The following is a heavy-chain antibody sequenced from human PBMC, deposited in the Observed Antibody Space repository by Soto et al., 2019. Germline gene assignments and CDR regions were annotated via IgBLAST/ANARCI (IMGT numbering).Heavy chain of an antibody. V-gene: IGHV3-23*01. CDR1: GITFSSYA. CDR2: VSGSGANT. CDR3: AKGPHSSGWHYFDY. D-gene: IGHD6-19*01. Sequence: DVQLLESGGALVQPGGSLRLSCAASGITFSSYAMSWVRQAPGKGLEWVSTVSGSGANTYYADSVKGRFTISRDNSENTLYLQMISLRAEDMAIYYCAKGPHSSGWHYFDYWGQGTLATVSS. J-gene: IGHJ4*02.